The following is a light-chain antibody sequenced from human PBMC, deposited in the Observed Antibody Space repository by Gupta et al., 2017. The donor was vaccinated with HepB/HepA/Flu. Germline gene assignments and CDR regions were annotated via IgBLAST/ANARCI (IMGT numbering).Light chain of an antibody. V-gene: IGKV1-33*01. CDR2: DAS. CDR3: QQYDNLPLT. J-gene: IGKJ4*01. CDR1: QDISNY. Sequence: DISMTQCPSSLSASVRDRVTITCQASQDISNYLNWYQVKPGKAPKLLIYDASNLETGVPSRFSGSGSGTHFTFTISSLQPEDIATYYCQQYDNLPLTFGGGTKVEIK.